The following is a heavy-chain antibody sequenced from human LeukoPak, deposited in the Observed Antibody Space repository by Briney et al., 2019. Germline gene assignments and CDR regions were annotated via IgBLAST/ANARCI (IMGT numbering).Heavy chain of an antibody. V-gene: IGHV1-18*01. J-gene: IGHJ5*02. CDR2: ISAYNGNA. CDR1: GYTFINYG. CDR3: ARQLRFLLGWFDP. Sequence: ASVKVSCKASGYTFINYGITWVRQAPGQGLEWMGWISAYNGNANYAQKLQGRVTMTTDTSTSTAYMELRSLRSDDAAVYYCARQLRFLLGWFDPWGQGTLVTVSS. D-gene: IGHD3-3*01.